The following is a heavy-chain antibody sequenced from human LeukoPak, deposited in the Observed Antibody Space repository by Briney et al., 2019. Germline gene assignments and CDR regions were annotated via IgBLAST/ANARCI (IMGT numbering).Heavy chain of an antibody. CDR1: GFTFSSYS. D-gene: IGHD3-22*01. CDR3: ARDNDYYDTKPGAFDI. J-gene: IGHJ3*02. Sequence: TGGSLRLSCAASGFTFSSYSMNWVRQAPGKGLEWVSSISSSSSYIYYADSVKGRFTISRDNAKNSLYLQMNSLRAEDTAVYYCARDNDYYDTKPGAFDIWGQGTMVTVSS. V-gene: IGHV3-21*01. CDR2: ISSSSSYI.